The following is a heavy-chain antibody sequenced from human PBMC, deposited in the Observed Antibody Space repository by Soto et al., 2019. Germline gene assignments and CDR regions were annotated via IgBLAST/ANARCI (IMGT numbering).Heavy chain of an antibody. CDR3: ARESHDILTGPPWVWYFDL. CDR1: GGPFSGYY. D-gene: IGHD3-9*01. CDR2: INDRGSI. J-gene: IGHJ2*01. V-gene: IGHV4-34*01. Sequence: QVQLQQWGAGPLRPLETLSLTCGVSGGPFSGYYWAWIRQSPGKGLEWIGEINDRGSINYNPSLNSRVSISVDTSKNHYSLNLRSVTAADTAVYYCARESHDILTGPPWVWYFDLWGRGTLVTVSS.